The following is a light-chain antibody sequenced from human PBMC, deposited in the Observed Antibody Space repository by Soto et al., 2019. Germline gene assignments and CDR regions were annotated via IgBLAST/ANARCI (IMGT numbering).Light chain of an antibody. V-gene: IGKV3-15*01. CDR3: QQYNNWPPRT. J-gene: IGKJ1*01. CDR2: GAS. Sequence: ETVMTQSPGTLSVSLGERATLSCRASQSVSSNLAWYQQKPGQAPRLLIYGASTRATGIPARFSGSGSGTEFTLTISSLQSEDFAVYYCQQYNNWPPRTFGQGTKVDIK. CDR1: QSVSSN.